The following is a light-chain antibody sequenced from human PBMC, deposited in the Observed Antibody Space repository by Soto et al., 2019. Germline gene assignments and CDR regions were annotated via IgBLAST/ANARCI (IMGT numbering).Light chain of an antibody. CDR2: VNN. J-gene: IGLJ3*02. CDR1: SSNIGNNY. Sequence: QSVLTQSPSASGTPGQRVTISCSGSSSNIGNNYVYWYQQFPGAVPKLVMFVNNLRPSGVPDRFSGSKSGTSASLAISGLRPEDEADFYCAVWDDSLNAWVFGGGTKLTVL. CDR3: AVWDDSLNAWV. V-gene: IGLV1-47*02.